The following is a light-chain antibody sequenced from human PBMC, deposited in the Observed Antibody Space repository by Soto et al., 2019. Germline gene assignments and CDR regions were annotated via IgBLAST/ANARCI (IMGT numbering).Light chain of an antibody. V-gene: IGKV1-8*01. J-gene: IGKJ4*01. CDR3: QQYFSYPPLT. Sequence: AIRMTQSPSSLSASTGDRVNITCRASQGISNYLAWYQQKPGKAPKVLIYAAATLQDGVPSRFSGSGSGTDFTLTIRSLQSEDSATYYCQQYFSYPPLTFGGGTKVEIK. CDR1: QGISNY. CDR2: AAA.